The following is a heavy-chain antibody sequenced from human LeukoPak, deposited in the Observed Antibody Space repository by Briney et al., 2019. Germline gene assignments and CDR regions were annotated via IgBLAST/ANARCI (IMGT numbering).Heavy chain of an antibody. Sequence: ASVKVSCKASGGTFSSYAISWVRQAPGQGLEWMGRIIPILGIANYAQKFQGRVTITADKSTSTAYMELSSLRSEDTAVYYCAKVQWLVRGGLDAFDIWGQGTMVTVSS. CDR3: AKVQWLVRGGLDAFDI. CDR2: IIPILGIA. D-gene: IGHD6-19*01. CDR1: GGTFSSYA. J-gene: IGHJ3*02. V-gene: IGHV1-69*04.